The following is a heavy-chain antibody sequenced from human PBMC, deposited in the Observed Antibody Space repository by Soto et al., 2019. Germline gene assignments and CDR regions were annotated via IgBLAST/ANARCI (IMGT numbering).Heavy chain of an antibody. CDR3: ARDYYDFWSGYTESVGMDV. D-gene: IGHD3-3*01. V-gene: IGHV3-21*01. CDR2: ISSSSSYI. CDR1: GFTFSSYS. J-gene: IGHJ6*02. Sequence: EVQLVESGGGLVKPGGSLRLSCAASGFTFSSYSMNWVRQAPGKGLEWVSSISSSSSYIYYADSVKGRFTISRDNAKNSLYLQMNSLRAEDTAVYYCARDYYDFWSGYTESVGMDVWGQGTTVTVSS.